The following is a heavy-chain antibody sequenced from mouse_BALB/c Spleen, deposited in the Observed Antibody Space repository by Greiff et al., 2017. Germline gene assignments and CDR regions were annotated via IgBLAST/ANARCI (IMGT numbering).Heavy chain of an antibody. CDR3: ARNRGGDYFDY. V-gene: IGHV5-17*02. D-gene: IGHD2-14*01. CDR2: ISSGSSTI. Sequence: EVKLMESGGGLVQPGGSRKLSCAASGFTFSSFGMHWVRQAPEKGLEWVAYISSGSSTIYYADTVKGRFTISRDNPKNTLFLQRTSLRSEDTAMYYRARNRGGDYFDYWSQGTTLTVSA. J-gene: IGHJ2*01. CDR1: GFTFSSFG.